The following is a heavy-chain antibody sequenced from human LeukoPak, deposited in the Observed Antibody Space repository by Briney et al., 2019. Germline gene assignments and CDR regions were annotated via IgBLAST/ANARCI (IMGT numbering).Heavy chain of an antibody. CDR3: ARAGYYGSGRGDY. J-gene: IGHJ4*02. D-gene: IGHD3-10*01. V-gene: IGHV4-38-2*02. CDR2: IYYSGST. CDR1: GYSISSGYY. Sequence: PSETLSLTCTVSGYSISSGYYWGWIRQPPGKGLEWIGYIYYSGSTNYNPSLKSRVTISVDTSKNQFSLKLSSVTAADTAVYYCARAGYYGSGRGDYWGQGTLVTVSS.